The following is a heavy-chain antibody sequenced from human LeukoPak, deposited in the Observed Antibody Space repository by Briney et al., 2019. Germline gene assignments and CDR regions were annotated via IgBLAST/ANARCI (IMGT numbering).Heavy chain of an antibody. Sequence: PGGSLRLSCAASGFTFSSYAMHWVRQAPGKGLEWVAVISFDGSNKYYADSVKGRFTISRDNSKNTLYLQMNSLRAEDTAVYYCARVTRGYWGQGTLVTVSS. CDR3: ARVTRGY. CDR2: ISFDGSNK. J-gene: IGHJ4*02. V-gene: IGHV3-30*01. CDR1: GFTFSSYA.